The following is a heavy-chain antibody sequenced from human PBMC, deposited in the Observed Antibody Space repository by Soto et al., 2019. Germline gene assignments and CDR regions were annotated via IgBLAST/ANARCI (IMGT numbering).Heavy chain of an antibody. CDR2: ISSSSSYI. CDR1: GFTFSSYS. CDR3: ARPPPAYSGYD. J-gene: IGHJ4*02. V-gene: IGHV3-21*01. D-gene: IGHD5-12*01. Sequence: GGSLRLSCAASGFTFSSYSMNWVRQAPGRGLEWVSSISSSSSYIYYADSVKGRFTISRDNAKNSLYLQMNSLRAEDTAVYYCARPPPAYSGYDWGQGTLVTVSS.